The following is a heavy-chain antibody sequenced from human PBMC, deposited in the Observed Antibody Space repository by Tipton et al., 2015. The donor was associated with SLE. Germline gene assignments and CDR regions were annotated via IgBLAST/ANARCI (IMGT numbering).Heavy chain of an antibody. V-gene: IGHV6-1*01. Sequence: GLVKPSQTLSLTCAISGDSVSSNSAAWNWIRQSPSRGLEWLGRTYYRSKWYNDYAVSVKSRITINPDTSKNQFSLKLSSVTAADTAVYYCATAGITGTPGWFDPWGQGTLVTVSS. CDR3: ATAGITGTPGWFDP. CDR1: GDSVSSNSAA. D-gene: IGHD1-20*01. J-gene: IGHJ5*02. CDR2: TYYRSKWYN.